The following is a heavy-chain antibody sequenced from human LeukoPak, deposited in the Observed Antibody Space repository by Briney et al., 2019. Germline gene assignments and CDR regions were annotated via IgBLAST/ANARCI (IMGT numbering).Heavy chain of an antibody. CDR2: IYYSGST. CDR3: AREETNYDILTGYSHGAFDI. J-gene: IGHJ3*02. V-gene: IGHV4-30-4*08. CDR1: GGSISSGGYY. D-gene: IGHD3-9*01. Sequence: SETLSLTCTVSGGSISSGGYYWSWIRQHPGKGLEWIGYIYYSGSTYYNPSLKSRVTISVDTSKNQFSLKLSSVTAADTAVYYCAREETNYDILTGYSHGAFDIWGQGTMVTVSS.